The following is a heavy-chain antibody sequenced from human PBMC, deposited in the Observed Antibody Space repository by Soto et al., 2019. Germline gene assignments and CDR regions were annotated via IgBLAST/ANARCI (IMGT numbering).Heavy chain of an antibody. CDR2: IIPIFGTA. CDR1: GGTFSSYA. CDR3: ARENDFWSGYHNWFDP. V-gene: IGHV1-69*13. Sequence: VASVKVSCKASGGTFSSYAISWVRQAPGQGLEWMGGIIPIFGTANYAQKFQGRITITADESTSTAYMELSSLRSEDTAVYYCARENDFWSGYHNWFDPWGQGTLVTVSS. J-gene: IGHJ5*02. D-gene: IGHD3-3*01.